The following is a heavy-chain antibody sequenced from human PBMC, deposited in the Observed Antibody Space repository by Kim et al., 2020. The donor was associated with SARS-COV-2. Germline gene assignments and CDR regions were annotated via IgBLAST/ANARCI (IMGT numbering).Heavy chain of an antibody. CDR2: ISSSGGNT. J-gene: IGHJ4*02. CDR1: GFTFSSYA. Sequence: GGSLRLSCAASGFTFSSYAMSWVRRAPGKGLEWVSAISSSGGNTYYADSVKGRFTISRDNSKNTLYLQMNSLGADDTAVYYCAKANKQWLVLVDYWGQGTLVTVSS. D-gene: IGHD6-19*01. V-gene: IGHV3-23*01. CDR3: AKANKQWLVLVDY.